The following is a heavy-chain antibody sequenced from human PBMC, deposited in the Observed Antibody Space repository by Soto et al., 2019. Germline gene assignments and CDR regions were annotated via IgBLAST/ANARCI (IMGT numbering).Heavy chain of an antibody. D-gene: IGHD2-8*02. CDR3: ARELAVYAMGYYYYGMDV. CDR2: IYHSGST. V-gene: IGHV4-4*02. Sequence: SETLSLTCAVSGGSISSSNWWSWVRQPPGKGLEWIGEIYHSGSTNYSPSLKSRVTISVDKSKNQFSLKLSSVTAADTAVYYCARELAVYAMGYYYYGMDVWGQGTTVPVYS. CDR1: GGSISSSNW. J-gene: IGHJ6*02.